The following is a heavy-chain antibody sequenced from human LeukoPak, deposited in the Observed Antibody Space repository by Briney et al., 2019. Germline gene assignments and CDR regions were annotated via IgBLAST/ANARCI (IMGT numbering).Heavy chain of an antibody. CDR2: IRGSGGST. V-gene: IGHV3-23*01. Sequence: GGSLRLSCSASGFTFSSYDMAWVRQAPGKGLEWISTIRGSGGSTFYADTVKGRFTLSRDNSKNTLHLQMDSLRAEDTAVYYCAKGPHSCSSCDCWGQGTLVTVSS. CDR3: AKGPHSCSSCDC. CDR1: GFTFSSYD. D-gene: IGHD6-13*01. J-gene: IGHJ4*02.